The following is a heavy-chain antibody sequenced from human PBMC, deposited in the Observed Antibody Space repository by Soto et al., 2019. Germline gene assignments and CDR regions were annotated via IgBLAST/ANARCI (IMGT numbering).Heavy chain of an antibody. J-gene: IGHJ3*02. V-gene: IGHV4-31*03. CDR2: ISYSGST. CDR1: GGSISSGGYY. D-gene: IGHD3-22*01. CDR3: ARDYGDSSGYYRSNAFDI. Sequence: QVQLQESGPGLVKPSQTLSLTCTVSGGSISSGGYYWSWIRQHPGKGLEWIGYISYSGSTYYNPSLKIRVTISVDTSKNQFSLRLSSVTAADTAVYYCARDYGDSSGYYRSNAFDIWGPGTMVTVSS.